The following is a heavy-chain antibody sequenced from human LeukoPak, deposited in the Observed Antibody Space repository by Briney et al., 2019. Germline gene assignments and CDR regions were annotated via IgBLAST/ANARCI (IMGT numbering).Heavy chain of an antibody. J-gene: IGHJ3*02. CDR3: ARGDHDYGDPNDAFDI. D-gene: IGHD4-17*01. CDR2: IYYSGST. V-gene: IGHV4-39*07. CDR1: GGSISSSSYY. Sequence: SETLSLTCTVSGGSISSSSYYWGWIRQPPGKGLEWFGSIYYSGSTYYNPSLKSRVTLSVDTSKNQFSQKLSSVTAADTAVYYCARGDHDYGDPNDAFDIWGQGTMVTVSS.